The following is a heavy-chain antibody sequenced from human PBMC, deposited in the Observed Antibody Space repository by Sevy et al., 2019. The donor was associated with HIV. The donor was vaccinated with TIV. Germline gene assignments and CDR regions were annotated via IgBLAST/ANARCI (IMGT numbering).Heavy chain of an antibody. CDR3: AREGCSRPHDY. CDR1: GFAFYEYS. Sequence: GSLRLSCAASGFAFYEYSMSWIRQAPGKGLGGVATLSFGCGKINYADSVKGRFTISRDNSKNSFYLQMDNLRVEDTALYYCAREGCSRPHDYWGQGTRVTVSS. D-gene: IGHD2-8*01. CDR2: LSFGCGKI. V-gene: IGHV3-23*01. J-gene: IGHJ4*02.